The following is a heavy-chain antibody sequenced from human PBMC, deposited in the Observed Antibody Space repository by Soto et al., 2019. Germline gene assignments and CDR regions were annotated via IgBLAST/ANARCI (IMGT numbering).Heavy chain of an antibody. V-gene: IGHV3-30-3*01. CDR2: ISYDGSNK. Sequence: PGGSLRLSCAASGFTFSSYAMHWVRQAPGKGLEWVAVISYDGSNKYYADPVRGRFTISRDNSKNTLYLQMNSLRAEDTAVYYCARDPPRYVIVVVPAARIDYWGQGTLVTVSS. D-gene: IGHD2-2*01. CDR1: GFTFSSYA. J-gene: IGHJ4*02. CDR3: ARDPPRYVIVVVPAARIDY.